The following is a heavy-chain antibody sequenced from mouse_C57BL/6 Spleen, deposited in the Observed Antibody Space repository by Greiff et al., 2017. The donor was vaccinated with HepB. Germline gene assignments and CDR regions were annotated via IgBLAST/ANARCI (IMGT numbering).Heavy chain of an antibody. CDR3: ARGKLGTFAY. Sequence: VQLKESGGGLVKPGGSLKLSCAASGFTFSDYGMHWVRQAPEKGLEWVAYISSGSSTIYYADTVKGRFTISRDNAKNTLFLQMTSLRSEDTAMYYCARGKLGTFAYWGQGTLVTVSA. D-gene: IGHD4-1*01. J-gene: IGHJ3*01. CDR1: GFTFSDYG. CDR2: ISSGSSTI. V-gene: IGHV5-17*01.